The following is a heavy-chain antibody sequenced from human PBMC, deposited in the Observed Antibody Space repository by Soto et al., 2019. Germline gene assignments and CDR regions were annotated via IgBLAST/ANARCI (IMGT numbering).Heavy chain of an antibody. CDR1: GFTFSSYG. CDR2: ISYDGSNK. D-gene: IGHD3-10*01. J-gene: IGHJ4*02. Sequence: PGGSLRLSCAASGFTFSSYGMHWARQAPGEGPEWVAGISYDGSNKDYADSVKGRFTISRDNSKNTLYLQMNSLRPEDTAVYYCVKDGLSRGVIGGIFFDCWGQGTLVTVSS. V-gene: IGHV3-30*18. CDR3: VKDGLSRGVIGGIFFDC.